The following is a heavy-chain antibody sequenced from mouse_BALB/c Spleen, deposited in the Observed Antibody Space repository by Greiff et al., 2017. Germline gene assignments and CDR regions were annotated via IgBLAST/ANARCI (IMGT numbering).Heavy chain of an antibody. D-gene: IGHD1-1*01. CDR2: IWSGGST. Sequence: QVQLKQSGPGLVQPSQSLSITCTVSGFSLTSYGVHWVRQSPGKGLEWLGVIWSGGSTDYNAAFISRLSISKDNSKSQVFFKMNSLQANDTAIYYCARAPHYYYGFPYAMDYWGQGTSVTVSS. J-gene: IGHJ4*01. V-gene: IGHV2-2*02. CDR3: ARAPHYYYGFPYAMDY. CDR1: GFSLTSYG.